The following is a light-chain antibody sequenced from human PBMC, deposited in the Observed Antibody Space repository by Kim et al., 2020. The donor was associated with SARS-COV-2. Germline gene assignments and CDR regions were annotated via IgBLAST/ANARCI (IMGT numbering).Light chain of an antibody. CDR1: QSISSW. CDR3: QQYNSIRT. Sequence: SASVGDRVTITCRASQSISSWLAWYQQKPGKAPKLLIYDASSLESGVPSRFSGSGSGTEFTLTISSLQPDDFATYYCQQYNSIRTFGQGTKVEIK. V-gene: IGKV1-5*01. CDR2: DAS. J-gene: IGKJ1*01.